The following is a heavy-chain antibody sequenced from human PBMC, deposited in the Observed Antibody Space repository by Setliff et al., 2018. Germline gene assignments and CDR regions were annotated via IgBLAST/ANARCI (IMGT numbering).Heavy chain of an antibody. J-gene: IGHJ4*02. V-gene: IGHV3-30-3*01. CDR2: ISYDGNYK. Sequence: GGSLRLYCADSGFTFRSYAMHWVRQAPGKGLDWVAVISYDGNYKYYADSVKGRFNISRDNSKNTLFLQMSSLRADDTAVYHCARAPPYSFGRIDYWGQGTLVTVSS. CDR1: GFTFRSYA. CDR3: ARAPPYSFGRIDY. D-gene: IGHD5-18*01.